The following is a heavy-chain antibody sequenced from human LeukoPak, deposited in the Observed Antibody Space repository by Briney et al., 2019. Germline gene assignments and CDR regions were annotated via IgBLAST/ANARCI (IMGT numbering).Heavy chain of an antibody. CDR1: GFTVSSNY. CDR3: ARHSGVVTAMSAFDI. V-gene: IGHV3-53*01. Sequence: PGGSLRLSCAASGFTVSSNYMGWVRQAPGKGLEWVSVIYSGGSTYYADSVKGRFTISRDNSKNTLYLQMNSLRAEDTAVYYCARHSGVVTAMSAFDIWGQGTMVAVSS. D-gene: IGHD2-21*02. CDR2: IYSGGST. J-gene: IGHJ3*02.